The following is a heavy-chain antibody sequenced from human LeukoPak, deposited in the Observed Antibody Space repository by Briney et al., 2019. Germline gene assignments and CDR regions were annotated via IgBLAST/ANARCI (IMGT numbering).Heavy chain of an antibody. Sequence: PGGSLRLSCAVSGFTFSSYEMNWVRQAPGKGLEWVSYIDSSGSSIYFADSVKGRFTISRVNGKNSLYLQMKSLRVEDTAVYYCARDSGGDSGFDYWGQGTLVTVSS. CDR3: ARDSGGDSGFDY. J-gene: IGHJ4*02. CDR1: GFTFSSYE. D-gene: IGHD3-10*01. V-gene: IGHV3-48*03. CDR2: IDSSGSSI.